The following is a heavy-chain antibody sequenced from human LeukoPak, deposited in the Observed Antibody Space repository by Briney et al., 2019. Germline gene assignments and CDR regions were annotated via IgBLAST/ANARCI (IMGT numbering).Heavy chain of an antibody. J-gene: IGHJ3*02. V-gene: IGHV3-7*01. Sequence: PGGSLRLSCAASGFTFSSSWMRWVRQAPGKGLEWVATINEDGSEKYYVDSVKGRFTIYRDNAKNSLYLQINSPRAEDTAVYYCARGAHNAFEIWGQGTMVTVSS. CDR3: ARGAHNAFEI. CDR1: GFTFSSSW. CDR2: INEDGSEK.